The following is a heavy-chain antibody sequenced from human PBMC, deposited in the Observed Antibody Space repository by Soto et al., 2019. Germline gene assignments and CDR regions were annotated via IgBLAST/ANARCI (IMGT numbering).Heavy chain of an antibody. V-gene: IGHV4-34*01. Sequence: SETLSLTCAVYGGSFSGYYRSWIRQPPGKGLEWIGEINHSGSTNYNPSLKSRVTISVDTSKNQFSLKLSSVTAADTAVYYCARRQRATADTIWSRKGGWFDTWGQGTLVTVSS. CDR1: GGSFSGYY. CDR2: INHSGST. J-gene: IGHJ5*02. CDR3: ARRQRATADTIWSRKGGWFDT. D-gene: IGHD6-13*01.